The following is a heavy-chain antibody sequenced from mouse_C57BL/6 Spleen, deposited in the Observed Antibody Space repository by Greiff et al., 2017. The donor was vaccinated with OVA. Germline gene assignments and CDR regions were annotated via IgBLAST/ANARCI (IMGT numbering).Heavy chain of an antibody. V-gene: IGHV14-4*01. CDR3: TGPSQAWFAY. CDR1: GFNIKDDY. CDR2: IDPENGDT. Sequence: EVQLQQSGAELVRPGASVKLSCTASGFNIKDDYMHWVKQRPEQGLEWIGWIDPENGDTEYASKFQGKATITADTSSNTAYLQLSSLTSEDTAVYYCTGPSQAWFAYWGQGTLVTVSA. J-gene: IGHJ3*01.